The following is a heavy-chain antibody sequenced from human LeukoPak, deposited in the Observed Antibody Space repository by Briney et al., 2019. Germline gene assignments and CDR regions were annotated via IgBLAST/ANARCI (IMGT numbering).Heavy chain of an antibody. CDR1: GFTFSSYA. J-gene: IGHJ6*02. V-gene: IGHV3-30-3*01. D-gene: IGHD5-18*01. CDR2: ISYDGSNK. CDR3: ARDLTAMVTGSMDV. Sequence: GGSLRLSCAASGFTFSSYAMHWVRQAPGKGLEWVAVISYDGSNKYYADSVKGRFTISRDNSKNTLYLQMNSLRAEDTAVYYCARDLTAMVTGSMDVWGQGTTVTVSS.